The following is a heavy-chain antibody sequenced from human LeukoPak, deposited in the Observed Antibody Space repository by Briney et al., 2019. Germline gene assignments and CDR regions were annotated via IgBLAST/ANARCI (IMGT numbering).Heavy chain of an antibody. J-gene: IGHJ4*02. CDR2: ISGSGGRT. Sequence: GGSLRLSCAASGFTFSSYAMNWVRQAPEKGLEWVSAISGSGGRTYYADSVKGRFTISRDNSKNTLYLQMNSLRVEDTAVYYCAKAGPYTSSGGGTNDYWGQGALVTVSS. CDR3: AKAGPYTSSGGGTNDY. CDR1: GFTFSSYA. V-gene: IGHV3-23*01. D-gene: IGHD6-13*01.